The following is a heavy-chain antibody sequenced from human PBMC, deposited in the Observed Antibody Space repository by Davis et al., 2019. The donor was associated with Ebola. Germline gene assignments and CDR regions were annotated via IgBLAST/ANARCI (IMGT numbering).Heavy chain of an antibody. D-gene: IGHD2-2*01. CDR1: GFTLSRHP. CDR2: ISHDGSGQ. Sequence: GESLKISCAASGFTLSRHPIHWLRQAPGKGLEWVAVISHDGSGQIYADSVKGRFTISRDNAKNSLYLQMNSLRAEDTALYYCAKGRYQLLLSPGMDVWGQGTTVTVSS. CDR3: AKGRYQLLLSPGMDV. J-gene: IGHJ6*02. V-gene: IGHV3-30-3*01.